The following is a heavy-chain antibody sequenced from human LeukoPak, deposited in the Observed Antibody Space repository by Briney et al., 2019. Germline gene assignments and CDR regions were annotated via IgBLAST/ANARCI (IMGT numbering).Heavy chain of an antibody. CDR1: GFTFSSYW. D-gene: IGHD5-12*01. Sequence: GGSLRLSCAASGFTFSSYWMTWIRQAPGKGLEWVASISKDETHRQYADSLRGRFTISRDNAKNLLYLQMSSLRADDTAMYYCAKNSGYYRLDSWGQSTLVIVSS. CDR2: ISKDETHR. J-gene: IGHJ4*02. V-gene: IGHV3-7*01. CDR3: AKNSGYYRLDS.